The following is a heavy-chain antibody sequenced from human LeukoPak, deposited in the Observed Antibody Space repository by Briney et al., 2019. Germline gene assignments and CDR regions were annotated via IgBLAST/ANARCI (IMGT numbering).Heavy chain of an antibody. D-gene: IGHD5-18*01. Sequence: PGGSLKLSCAASGFSFSGSAMHWVRQASGKGLEWVGRIRSKPNSYATAYAESVKGRFTISRDDSKNTAYLQMNSLKTEDTAVYYCASVDTAMGPPNYWGQGTLVTVSS. V-gene: IGHV3-73*01. CDR3: ASVDTAMGPPNY. CDR2: IRSKPNSYAT. J-gene: IGHJ4*02. CDR1: GFSFSGSA.